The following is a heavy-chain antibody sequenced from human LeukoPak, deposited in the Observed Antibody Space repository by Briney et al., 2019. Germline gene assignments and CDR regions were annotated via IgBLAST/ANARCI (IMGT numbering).Heavy chain of an antibody. J-gene: IGHJ3*02. V-gene: IGHV3-21*01. Sequence: GGSLRLSCAASGFTFSSYTMNWVRQAPGKGLEWVSSIGSSSNYIYYADSVKGRFTISRDNAKNSLFLQMNSLRAEDTAVYYCAREIPAAMSAFDIWGQGTVVTVSS. CDR2: IGSSSNYI. D-gene: IGHD2-2*01. CDR3: AREIPAAMSAFDI. CDR1: GFTFSSYT.